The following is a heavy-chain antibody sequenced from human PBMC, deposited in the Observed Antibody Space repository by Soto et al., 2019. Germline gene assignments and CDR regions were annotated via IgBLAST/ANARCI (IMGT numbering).Heavy chain of an antibody. Sequence: QVQLVESGGGLVKPGGSLRLSSAGSGFALSDYYMNWLRQAPGKGLEWVAYITSSATTIFYADSVKGRFTISRDNAKNSLYLQMSSLTAEDTAVYYCASDLLPTFATEGYFYYGMDVWGQGTTVTVSS. D-gene: IGHD3-10*02. CDR1: GFALSDYY. CDR3: ASDLLPTFATEGYFYYGMDV. CDR2: ITSSATTI. V-gene: IGHV3-11*01. J-gene: IGHJ6*02.